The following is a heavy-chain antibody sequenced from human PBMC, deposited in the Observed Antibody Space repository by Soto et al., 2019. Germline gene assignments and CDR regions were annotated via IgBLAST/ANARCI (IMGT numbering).Heavy chain of an antibody. Sequence: PSETLSLTCAFSCGSIISSNWWSWVRQPPGKGLEWIGEIYHSGSTNYNPSLKSRVTISVDKSKNQFSLKLSSVTAADTAVYYCARSEWDSSSWYWDYYYYGMDVWGQGTTVTVSS. CDR1: CGSIISSNW. D-gene: IGHD6-13*01. CDR2: IYHSGST. CDR3: ARSEWDSSSWYWDYYYYGMDV. V-gene: IGHV4-4*02. J-gene: IGHJ6*02.